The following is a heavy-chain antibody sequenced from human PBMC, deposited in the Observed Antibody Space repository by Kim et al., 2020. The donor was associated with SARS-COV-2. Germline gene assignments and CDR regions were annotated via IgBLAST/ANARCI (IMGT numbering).Heavy chain of an antibody. CDR2: ISSDGTKI. CDR1: GFTFSSYW. J-gene: IGHJ4*02. Sequence: GGSLSPPSASSGFTFSSYWMHWVRQAPGKGLMWVSRISSDGTKIHYGDSVKGRFTVSRDNARNTLYLQMNSLTGDDTGVYYCARDQTQLGPTTFDNWGQGTLVTVSS. CDR3: ARDQTQLGPTTFDN. D-gene: IGHD1-1*01. V-gene: IGHV3-74*01.